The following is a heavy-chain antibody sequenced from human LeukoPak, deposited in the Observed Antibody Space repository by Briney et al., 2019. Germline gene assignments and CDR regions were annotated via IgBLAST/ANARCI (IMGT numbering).Heavy chain of an antibody. CDR2: IIPIFGIA. D-gene: IGHD3-10*01. J-gene: IGHJ4*02. V-gene: IGHV1-69*04. Sequence: SVKVSCKASGGTFSSYAISWVRQAPGQGLEWMGRIIPIFGIANYAQKFQGRVTITADKSTSTAYMELSSLRSEDTAVYYCARPDDSESFYRANHYWGRGTLVTVS. CDR3: ARPDDSESFYRANHY. CDR1: GGTFSSYA.